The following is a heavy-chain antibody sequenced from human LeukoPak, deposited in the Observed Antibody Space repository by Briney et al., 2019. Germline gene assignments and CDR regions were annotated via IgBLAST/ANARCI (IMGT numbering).Heavy chain of an antibody. CDR2: INPNSGGT. D-gene: IGHD3-10*01. CDR3: ARDSGYYGSGSYYLPPYFDY. CDR1: GYTFTGYY. V-gene: IGHV1-2*02. Sequence: GASVKVSCKASGYTFTGYYMHWVRQAPGQGLEWMGWINPNSGGTNYAQKLQGRVTMTTDTSTSTAYMELRSLRSDDTAVYYCARDSGYYGSGSYYLPPYFDYWGQGTLVTVSS. J-gene: IGHJ4*02.